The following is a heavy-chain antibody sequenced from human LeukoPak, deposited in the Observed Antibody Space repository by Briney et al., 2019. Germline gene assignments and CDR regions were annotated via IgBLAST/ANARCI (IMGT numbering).Heavy chain of an antibody. Sequence: SETLSLTCAVSGGSISSSSYYWSWIRQPPGKGLEWIGSIYYSGSTYYNPSLKSRVSISIDPCTNQFFLKLSSVTAADTAVYYCARSFSTGWYETMGYWGQGTLVTVSS. J-gene: IGHJ4*02. CDR3: ARSFSTGWYETMGY. D-gene: IGHD6-19*01. CDR2: IYYSGST. V-gene: IGHV4-39*01. CDR1: GGSISSSSYY.